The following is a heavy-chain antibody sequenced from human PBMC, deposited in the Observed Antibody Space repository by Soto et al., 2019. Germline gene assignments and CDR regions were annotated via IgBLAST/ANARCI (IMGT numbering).Heavy chain of an antibody. J-gene: IGHJ6*03. Sequence: PGGSLRLSCAASGVTVSSNYMNWVRQAPGKGLEWVSVIYSGGSTYYADSVKGRFTISRDNSKNTLYLQMNSLRSEDTAVYYCWCRPHYDIVTGYDYYYYNYMVVWGKGTTVNV. CDR1: GVTVSSNY. V-gene: IGHV3-53*05. CDR2: IYSGGST. CDR3: WCRPHYDIVTGYDYYYYNYMVV. D-gene: IGHD3-9*01.